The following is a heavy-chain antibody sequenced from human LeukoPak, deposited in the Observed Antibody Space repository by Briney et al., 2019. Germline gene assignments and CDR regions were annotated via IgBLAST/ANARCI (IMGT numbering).Heavy chain of an antibody. V-gene: IGHV3-23*01. D-gene: IGHD2-21*02. CDR1: GFTFSSYA. Sequence: GGSLRPSCAASGFTFSSYAMSWVRQAPGKGLEWVSAISGSGGSTYYADSVKGRFTISRDNSKNTLYLQMNSLRAEDTAVYYCAGVVTAIPNWFDPWGQGTLVTVSS. J-gene: IGHJ5*02. CDR2: ISGSGGST. CDR3: AGVVTAIPNWFDP.